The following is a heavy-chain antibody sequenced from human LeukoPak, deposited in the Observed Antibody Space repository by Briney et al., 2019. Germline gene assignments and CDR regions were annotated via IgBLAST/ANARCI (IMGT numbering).Heavy chain of an antibody. CDR2: INVGGDST. CDR1: GFTFNNYA. D-gene: IGHD5-12*01. V-gene: IGHV3-23*01. J-gene: IGHJ4*02. Sequence: PGGSLRLSCAASGFTFNNYAMNWVRQAPGKGLEWVSTINVGGDSTYYPDSVKGRFSISRDNAKNSLYLQMDSLRDEDTAVYYCARDRGVATLDYWGQGTLVTVSS. CDR3: ARDRGVATLDY.